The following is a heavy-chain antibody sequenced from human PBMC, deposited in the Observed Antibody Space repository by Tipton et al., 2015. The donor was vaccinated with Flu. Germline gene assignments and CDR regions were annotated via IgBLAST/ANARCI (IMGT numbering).Heavy chain of an antibody. CDR1: GFTFSSYA. CDR2: ISGSGGST. J-gene: IGHJ6*02. D-gene: IGHD3-22*01. V-gene: IGHV3-23*01. Sequence: SLRLSCAASGFTFSSYAMSWVRQAPGKGLEWVSAISGSGGSTYYADSVKGRFTISRDNSKNTLYLQMNSLRAEDTAVYYCAKGGGLLPYCYYGMDVWGQGTTVTVSS. CDR3: AKGGGLLPYCYYGMDV.